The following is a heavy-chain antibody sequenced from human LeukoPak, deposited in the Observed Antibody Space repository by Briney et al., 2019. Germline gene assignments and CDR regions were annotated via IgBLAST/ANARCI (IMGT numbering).Heavy chain of an antibody. V-gene: IGHV3-30*14. J-gene: IGHJ4*02. CDR2: ISYDGTNK. Sequence: GGSLRLSCEASGFTFSYYPMHWVRQAPGKGLEWVGVISYDGTNKYYADSVKGRFTFSRDNSKNTLYLQMNSLRAEDTAVYYCARDLGDPKDYWGQGTLVTVSS. CDR3: ARDLGDPKDY. D-gene: IGHD2-21*02. CDR1: GFTFSYYP.